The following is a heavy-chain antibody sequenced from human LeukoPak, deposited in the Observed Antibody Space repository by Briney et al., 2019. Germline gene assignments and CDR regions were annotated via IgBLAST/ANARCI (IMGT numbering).Heavy chain of an antibody. Sequence: GGSLRLSCAASGFTFSSYAMSWVRQAPEKGLEWVSSITDSGISTYYADSVKGRFTISRDNSKSTLFLQMNSLRAEDTAVYYCAKGSRGNYDYWGQGTLVTVSS. J-gene: IGHJ4*02. V-gene: IGHV3-23*01. CDR1: GFTFSSYA. D-gene: IGHD1-26*01. CDR2: ITDSGIST. CDR3: AKGSRGNYDY.